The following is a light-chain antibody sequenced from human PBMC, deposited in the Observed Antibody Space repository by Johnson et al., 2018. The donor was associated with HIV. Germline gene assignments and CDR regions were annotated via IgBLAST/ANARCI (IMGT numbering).Light chain of an antibody. J-gene: IGLJ1*01. CDR1: SSNIGNNY. Sequence: QSVLTQPPSVSAAPGQKVTISCSGSSSNIGNNYVSWYQQLPGTAPKLLIYDNNKRPSGIPDRFSGSKSGTSATLGITGLQTGDEPDYYCGTWDSSLSAGGVVGSGAKVTV. V-gene: IGLV1-51*01. CDR2: DNN. CDR3: GTWDSSLSAGGV.